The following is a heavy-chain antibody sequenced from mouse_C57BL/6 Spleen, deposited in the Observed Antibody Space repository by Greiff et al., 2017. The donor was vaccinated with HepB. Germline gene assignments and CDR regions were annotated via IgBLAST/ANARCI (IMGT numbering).Heavy chain of an antibody. CDR1: GFNIKNTY. CDR2: IDPANGNT. CDR3: ARFLNYYGSSDYYAMDY. J-gene: IGHJ4*01. V-gene: IGHV14-3*01. Sequence: VQLKQSVAELVRPGASVKLSCTASGFNIKNTYMHWVKQRPEQGLEWIGRIDPANGNTKYAPKFQGKATITADTSSNTAYLQLSSLTSEDTAIYYCARFLNYYGSSDYYAMDYWGQGTSVTVSS. D-gene: IGHD1-1*01.